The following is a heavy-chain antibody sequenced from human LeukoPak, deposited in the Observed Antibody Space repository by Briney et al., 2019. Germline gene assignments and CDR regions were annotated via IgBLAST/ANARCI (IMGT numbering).Heavy chain of an antibody. CDR1: EFTFTTYS. CDR3: ARGGSGYDFDY. Sequence: GGSLRLSCAASEFTFTTYSMAWVRQAPGKGLEWVSSISSSATYRYYADSVKGRFTISRDNAKNSLYLQMNSLRAEDTAVYYCARGGSGYDFDYWGQGTLVTVSS. J-gene: IGHJ4*02. V-gene: IGHV3-21*01. D-gene: IGHD5-12*01. CDR2: ISSSATYR.